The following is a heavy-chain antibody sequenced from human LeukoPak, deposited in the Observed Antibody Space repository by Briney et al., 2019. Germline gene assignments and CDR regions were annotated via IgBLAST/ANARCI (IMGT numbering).Heavy chain of an antibody. D-gene: IGHD3-10*01. J-gene: IGHJ5*02. Sequence: ASVKVSCKVSGYTLTELSMHWVRQAPGKGLEWMGGFDPEDGETVYAQKFQGRVTMTEDTSTDTAYMELSSLRSEDTAVYYCATVGYYGSGSEKFDPWGQGTLVTVSS. CDR3: ATVGYYGSGSEKFDP. CDR1: GYTLTELS. V-gene: IGHV1-24*01. CDR2: FDPEDGET.